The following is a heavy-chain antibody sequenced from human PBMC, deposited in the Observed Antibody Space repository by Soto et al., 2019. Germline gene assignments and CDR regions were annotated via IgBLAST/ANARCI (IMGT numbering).Heavy chain of an antibody. V-gene: IGHV3-23*01. CDR2: ISGGTSST. J-gene: IGHJ4*02. CDR1: GFTFSSYA. Sequence: EVQLLESGGGLVQPGGSLRLSCAASGFTFSSYAMSWVRQAPGKGLAWVSAISGGTSSTYYADSVKGRFTISRDNAKNTLYLQMNSLRAEDTAVYYCAKERWAAAGTPTVGYLGQGTLVTVSS. D-gene: IGHD6-13*01. CDR3: AKERWAAAGTPTVGY.